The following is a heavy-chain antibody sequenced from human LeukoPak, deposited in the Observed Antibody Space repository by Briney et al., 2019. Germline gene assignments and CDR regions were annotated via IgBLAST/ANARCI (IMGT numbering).Heavy chain of an antibody. Sequence: PGGSLRLSCAASGFTFSSYGMHWVRQAPGKGLEWVAVISYDGSNKYYADSVKGRFTISRDNSKNTLYLQMNSLRAEDTAVYYCARDRGIATYNWFDPWGQGTLVTVSS. CDR2: ISYDGSNK. V-gene: IGHV3-30*03. CDR1: GFTFSSYG. D-gene: IGHD6-13*01. J-gene: IGHJ5*02. CDR3: ARDRGIATYNWFDP.